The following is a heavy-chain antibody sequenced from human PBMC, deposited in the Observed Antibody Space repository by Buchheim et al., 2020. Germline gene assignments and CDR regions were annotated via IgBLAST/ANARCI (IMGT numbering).Heavy chain of an antibody. J-gene: IGHJ4*02. Sequence: QVRLVQSGGDVKKPGASVKVSCKASGYTFITYGISWVRQAPGQGLEWMGWISVYNGKAIYAQKFQGRVTMTTDTSTGTAYMELRSLRSDDTAVYYCAGEKREITGTAVSFDFWGQGTL. CDR1: GYTFITYG. CDR3: AGEKREITGTAVSFDF. V-gene: IGHV1-18*04. D-gene: IGHD1/OR15-1a*01. CDR2: ISVYNGKA.